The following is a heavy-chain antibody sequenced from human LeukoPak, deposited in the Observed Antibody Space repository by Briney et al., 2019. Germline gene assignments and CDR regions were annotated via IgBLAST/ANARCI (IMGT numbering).Heavy chain of an antibody. V-gene: IGHV3-23*01. D-gene: IGHD6-13*01. Sequence: GGSLRLSCAASGFPFSSYAMSWVRQAPGKGLAWVSAISGSGGTTYYADSVKGRFTISRDNSKNTLYLQMNSLRAEDTAVYYCARRNIAAAALDYWGQGALVTVSS. J-gene: IGHJ4*02. CDR3: ARRNIAAAALDY. CDR2: ISGSGGTT. CDR1: GFPFSSYA.